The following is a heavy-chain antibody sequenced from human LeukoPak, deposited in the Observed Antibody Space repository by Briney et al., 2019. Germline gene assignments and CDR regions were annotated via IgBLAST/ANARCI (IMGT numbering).Heavy chain of an antibody. CDR1: GYTFTGYY. D-gene: IGHD4-17*01. CDR2: MNPNSGNA. J-gene: IGHJ5*02. CDR3: ARDDQLRLLGHTYNWFDP. V-gene: IGHV1-8*02. Sequence: ASVKVSCKASGYTFTGYYMHWVRQAPGQGLEWMGWMNPNSGNAGNAQKFQGRVTMTRNTSISTAYLGLSSLRSDDTAVYYCARDDQLRLLGHTYNWFDPWGQGTLVTVSS.